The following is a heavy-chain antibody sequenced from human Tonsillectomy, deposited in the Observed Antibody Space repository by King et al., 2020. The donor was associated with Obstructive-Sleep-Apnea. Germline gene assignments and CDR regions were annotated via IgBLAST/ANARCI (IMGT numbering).Heavy chain of an antibody. CDR1: GFTFSSFA. D-gene: IGHD3-10*01. J-gene: IGHJ4*02. CDR3: AREVGGVGSYYTKYYFDY. V-gene: IGHV3-30*04. CDR2: TSYDGSNK. Sequence: QLVQSGGGVVQPGRSLRLSCAASGFTFSSFAVHWVRQAPGKGLVWVAVTSYDGSNKYYADSVKGRFTLSRNNSRNTLYLQMNRLRAEDTAVDYCAREVGGVGSYYTKYYFDYWGQGTLVTVSS.